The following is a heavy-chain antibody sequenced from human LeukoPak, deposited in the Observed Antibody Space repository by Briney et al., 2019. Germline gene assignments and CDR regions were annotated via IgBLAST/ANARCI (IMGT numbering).Heavy chain of an antibody. Sequence: SETLSLTCAVSGGSIIVGTYYWAWIRQSPGKGLEWIGSAYHSGSTYYNPSLKSRVTISLDTSKNQFSLKMTSVTAADTAVYSCARQSMMVGWLDPRGQGTLVTVSS. CDR1: GGSIIVGTYY. CDR2: AYHSGST. J-gene: IGHJ5*02. D-gene: IGHD3-22*01. V-gene: IGHV4-39*07. CDR3: ARQSMMVGWLDP.